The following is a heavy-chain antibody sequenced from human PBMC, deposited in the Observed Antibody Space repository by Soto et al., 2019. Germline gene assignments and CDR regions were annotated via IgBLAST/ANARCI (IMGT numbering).Heavy chain of an antibody. CDR1: GGTFSSYA. CDR3: ARDQWSDSSGWYHAFDY. Sequence: QVQLVQSGAEVKKPGSSVKVSCKASGGTFSSYAISWVRQAPGQGLEWMGGIIPIFGTAKYAQKFQGRVTITADESTSTAYMELSRLRSEDTAVYYCARDQWSDSSGWYHAFDYWGQGTLVTVSS. V-gene: IGHV1-69*12. J-gene: IGHJ4*02. D-gene: IGHD6-19*01. CDR2: IIPIFGTA.